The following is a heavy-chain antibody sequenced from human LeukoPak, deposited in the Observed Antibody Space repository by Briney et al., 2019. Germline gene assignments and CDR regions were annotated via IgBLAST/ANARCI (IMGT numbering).Heavy chain of an antibody. CDR2: IYSNGST. CDR1: GGSISSYY. CDR3: ARGVYSGYDLDY. Sequence: SETLSLTCTVSGGSISSYYWTWIRQPPGKGLECIGYIYSNGSTNYNPSLKSRVTISVDMSKNQFSVKLSSVTAADTAVYYCARGVYSGYDLDYWGQGTLVTVSS. J-gene: IGHJ4*02. V-gene: IGHV4-59*01. D-gene: IGHD5-12*01.